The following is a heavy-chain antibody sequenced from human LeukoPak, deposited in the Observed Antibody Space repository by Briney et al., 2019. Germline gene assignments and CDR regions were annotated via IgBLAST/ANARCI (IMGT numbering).Heavy chain of an antibody. CDR2: IWSDESNQ. J-gene: IGHJ4*02. CDR1: GFTFSSYA. D-gene: IGHD4-17*01. Sequence: GGSLRLSCAASGFTFSSYAMHWVRQAPGKGLEWVAVIWSDESNQYYGDSVKGRFTISRDISKNTLSLQMNSLRAEDTAVYYCARDSRGYGEYLDYWGQGTLVTVSS. CDR3: ARDSRGYGEYLDY. V-gene: IGHV3-33*01.